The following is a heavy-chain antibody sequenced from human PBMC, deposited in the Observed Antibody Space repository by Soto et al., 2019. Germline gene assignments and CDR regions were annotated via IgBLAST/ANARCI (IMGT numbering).Heavy chain of an antibody. CDR3: TRVYYGDYSHSFDY. D-gene: IGHD4-17*01. CDR1: GFTFGDYA. CDR2: IRSKAYGGTT. V-gene: IGHV3-49*03. J-gene: IGHJ4*02. Sequence: PGGSLRLSCTASGFTFGDYAMSRFRQAPGKGLEWVGFIRSKAYGGTTEYAASVKGRFTISRDDSKSIAYLQMNSLKTEDTAVYYCTRVYYGDYSHSFDYWGQGTLVTVSS.